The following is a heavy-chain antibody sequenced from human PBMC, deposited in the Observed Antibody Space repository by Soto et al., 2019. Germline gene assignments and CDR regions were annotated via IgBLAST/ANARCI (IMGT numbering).Heavy chain of an antibody. CDR1: GGTFSTSA. Sequence: QVQLEQSGAEVKKPGSSVKVSCKASGGTFSTSANSWVRPAPGQRLEWMGGIMPVFPTPGYAQKFQGRATITADESTTTVYWELGGLRCDDTAVYYCARDIDRLQLGGNYYSILDVWGQGTTVTVPS. D-gene: IGHD1-26*01. V-gene: IGHV1-69*12. J-gene: IGHJ6*02. CDR3: ARDIDRLQLGGNYYSILDV. CDR2: IMPVFPTP.